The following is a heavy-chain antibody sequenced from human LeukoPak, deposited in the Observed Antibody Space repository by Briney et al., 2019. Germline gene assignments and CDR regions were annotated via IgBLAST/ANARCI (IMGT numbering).Heavy chain of an antibody. D-gene: IGHD2-21*01. J-gene: IGHJ4*02. V-gene: IGHV4-59*01. CDR1: GGSISSYY. CDR3: ARVSHMGYFDY. CDR2: IYYSGST. Sequence: SETLSLTCTVSGGSISSYYWSWIRQPPGKGLEWIGYIYYSGSTNYNPSLKSRVTISVDMSKNQFSLKLSSVTAADTAVYYCARVSHMGYFDYWGQGTLVTVSS.